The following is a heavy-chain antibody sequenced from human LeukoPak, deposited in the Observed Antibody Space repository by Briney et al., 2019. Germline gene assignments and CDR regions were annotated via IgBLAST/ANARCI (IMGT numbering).Heavy chain of an antibody. CDR2: IRYDGSNK. Sequence: GGSLRLSCAASGFTFSSYGMHWVRQAPGKGLEWVAFIRYDGSNKYYADSVKGRFTISRDNSKNTLYLQMNSLRAEDTAVYYCAKFGYSSSWYEANYWGQGTLVTVSS. D-gene: IGHD6-13*01. V-gene: IGHV3-30*02. CDR1: GFTFSSYG. J-gene: IGHJ4*02. CDR3: AKFGYSSSWYEANY.